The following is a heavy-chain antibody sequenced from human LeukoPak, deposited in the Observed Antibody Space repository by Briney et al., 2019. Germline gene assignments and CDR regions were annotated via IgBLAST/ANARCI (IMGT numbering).Heavy chain of an antibody. V-gene: IGHV4-59*10. CDR1: GGSFSGYY. D-gene: IGHD6-13*01. J-gene: IGHJ5*02. CDR2: IYTSGST. Sequence: SETLSLTCAVYGGSFSGYYWSWIRQPPGKGLEWIGRIYTSGSTNYNPSLKSRVTISVDTSKNQFSLKLSSVTAADTAVYYCARDRIAAAGGWFDPWGQGTLVTVSS. CDR3: ARDRIAAAGGWFDP.